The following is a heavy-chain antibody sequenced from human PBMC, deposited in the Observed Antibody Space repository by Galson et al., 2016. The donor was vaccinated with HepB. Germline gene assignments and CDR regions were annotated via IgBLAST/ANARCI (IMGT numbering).Heavy chain of an antibody. Sequence: SETLSLTCTVSGGTITSFNWSWIRQSPGKGLEWIGYICHSGSTNYNPSLKSLVTISVDTSTNQFSLKLRFVTAAVTAVYFCARDTAMATDFWGQGTLVTVSS. CDR1: GGTITSFN. J-gene: IGHJ4*02. CDR3: ARDTAMATDF. V-gene: IGHV4-59*01. D-gene: IGHD5-18*01. CDR2: ICHSGST.